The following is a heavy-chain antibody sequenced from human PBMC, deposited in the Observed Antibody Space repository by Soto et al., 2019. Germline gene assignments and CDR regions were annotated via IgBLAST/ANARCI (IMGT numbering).Heavy chain of an antibody. CDR3: ASGIAAAGYDYYYYYYIDV. J-gene: IGHJ6*03. Sequence: QVQLVQSGAEVKKPGASVKVSCKASGYTFTSYGISWVRQAPGQGLEWMGWISAYNGNTNYAQKLQGRVTMTTDTSTSTAYMELRSPRSDDTAVYYCASGIAAAGYDYYYYYYIDVWGKGTTVTVSS. V-gene: IGHV1-18*01. CDR2: ISAYNGNT. D-gene: IGHD6-13*01. CDR1: GYTFTSYG.